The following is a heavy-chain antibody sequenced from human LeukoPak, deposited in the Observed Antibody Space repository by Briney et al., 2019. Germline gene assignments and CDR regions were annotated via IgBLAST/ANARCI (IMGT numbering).Heavy chain of an antibody. CDR1: GFTINNYW. D-gene: IGHD5-18*01. J-gene: IGHJ4*02. CDR2: IKQDGSEK. CDR3: ARENTAVPGGDC. Sequence: GGSLRLSCAASGFTINNYWMSWVRQAPGKGLEWVANIKQDGSEKYYVDSVKGRFTISRDNAKNSVYLQMNSLRAEDTAVYYCARENTAVPGGDCWGQGTLVTVSS. V-gene: IGHV3-7*01.